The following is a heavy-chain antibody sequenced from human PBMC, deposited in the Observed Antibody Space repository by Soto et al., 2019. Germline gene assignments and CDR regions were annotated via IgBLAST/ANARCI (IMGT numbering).Heavy chain of an antibody. CDR1: GFTLNMYS. Sequence: EVQLVESGGGLVKPGGSLRLSCAASGFTLNMYSINWVRQAPGKGLEWVSSTFTFSPNLYYADSVKGRFTISSDITKRSLYLQMNSLRAEDTAVYYCAREEGYCDGGRCFRSAFDVWGQGTVVTVSS. CDR3: AREEGYCDGGRCFRSAFDV. V-gene: IGHV3-21*01. J-gene: IGHJ3*01. D-gene: IGHD2-21*01. CDR2: TFTFSPNL.